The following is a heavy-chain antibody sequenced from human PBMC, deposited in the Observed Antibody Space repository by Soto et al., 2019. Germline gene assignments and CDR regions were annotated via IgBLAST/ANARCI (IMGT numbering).Heavy chain of an antibody. Sequence: QLGGPLRLSCAASGFTFSSYWMSWVRQAPGKGLEWVANIKQDGSEKYYVDSVKGRFTISRDNAKNSLYLQMNSLRAEDTAVYYCARYGTAMAKDYWGQGTLVTVSS. D-gene: IGHD5-18*01. CDR1: GFTFSSYW. CDR3: ARYGTAMAKDY. J-gene: IGHJ4*02. CDR2: IKQDGSEK. V-gene: IGHV3-7*01.